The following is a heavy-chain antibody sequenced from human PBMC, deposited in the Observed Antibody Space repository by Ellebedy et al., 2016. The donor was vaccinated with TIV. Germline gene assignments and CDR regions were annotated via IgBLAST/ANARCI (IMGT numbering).Heavy chain of an antibody. CDR3: ARDLPGLRRFGESSIDY. V-gene: IGHV3-30*04. CDR2: ISYDGSNR. Sequence: GGSLRLXCAASGFTFSDYAIHWVRQAPGKGLEWVAVISYDGSNRYYADSVKGRFTISRDDSKNTLYLQMNSLRAEDTAVYYCARDLPGLRRFGESSIDYWGQGTLATVSS. J-gene: IGHJ4*02. CDR1: GFTFSDYA. D-gene: IGHD3-10*01.